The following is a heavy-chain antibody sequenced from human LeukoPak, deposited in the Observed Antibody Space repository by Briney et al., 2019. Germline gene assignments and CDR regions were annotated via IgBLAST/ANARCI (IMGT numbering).Heavy chain of an antibody. Sequence: GGSLRLSCAASGFTFSSYAMSWVRQAPGKGLEWVSAISGSGGSTYYADSVKGRFTISRDNSKNTLYLQMNSLRAEDTAVYYCAKDVAVGDYEGGGYWGQRTLVTVSS. J-gene: IGHJ4*02. D-gene: IGHD4-17*01. V-gene: IGHV3-23*01. CDR2: ISGSGGST. CDR1: GFTFSSYA. CDR3: AKDVAVGDYEGGGY.